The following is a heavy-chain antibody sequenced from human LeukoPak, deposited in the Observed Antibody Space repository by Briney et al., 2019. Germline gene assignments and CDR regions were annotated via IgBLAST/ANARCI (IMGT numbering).Heavy chain of an antibody. CDR2: ISHDGDKQ. J-gene: IGHJ4*02. V-gene: IGHV3-30*14. Sequence: GGSLRLSCAASGFKLSEHSMYWVRQAPGKGLEWVALISHDGDKQFYADSVRGRFTISRDNSKNTLYLQMNSLRAEDTAVYYCARTYSSSSYSPFDYWGQGTLVTVSS. D-gene: IGHD6-13*01. CDR3: ARTYSSSSYSPFDY. CDR1: GFKLSEHS.